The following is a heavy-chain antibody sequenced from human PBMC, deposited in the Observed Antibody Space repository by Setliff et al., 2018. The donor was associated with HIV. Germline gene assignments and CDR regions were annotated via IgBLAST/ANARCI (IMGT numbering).Heavy chain of an antibody. CDR1: GFTVSSYY. V-gene: IGHV3-66*02. J-gene: IGHJ4*02. D-gene: IGHD3-10*01. Sequence: PGGSLRLSCAASGFTVSSYYMSWARQAPGKGLEWVSTIYSDGNTYHADSVKGRFTLSRDNSENALFLQMNSLRPEDTAVYYCARLRPYNSALDYWGQGTLVTVSS. CDR2: IYSDGNT. CDR3: ARLRPYNSALDY.